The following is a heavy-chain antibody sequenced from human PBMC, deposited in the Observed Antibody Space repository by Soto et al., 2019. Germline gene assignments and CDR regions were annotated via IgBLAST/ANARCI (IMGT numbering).Heavy chain of an antibody. V-gene: IGHV4-39*01. CDR1: GDSINSSSYY. Sequence: PSETLSLTCTVTGDSINSSSYYWGWLRQPPGKGLEWIGSICYCGRTYSNPSISSRVSLNIHSSKEQSSLKLKSVTAADTALDFCATHRGSVATQAYFDVWGPGSLVTVSS. CDR3: ATHRGSVATQAYFDV. D-gene: IGHD3-10*01. J-gene: IGHJ4*02. CDR2: ICYCGRT.